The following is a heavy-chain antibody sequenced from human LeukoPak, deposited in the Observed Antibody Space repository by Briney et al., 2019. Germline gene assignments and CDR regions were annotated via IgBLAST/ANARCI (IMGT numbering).Heavy chain of an antibody. CDR3: ATGHNYGSHFEY. V-gene: IGHV3-48*03. CDR1: GFSFSSFE. Sequence: PGGSLRLSCAASGFSFSSFEMNGVRQAPGKGPEGVSKISGSGSSTYYADSAKGRFSISRDNAKNSLYLEMSSLRAEDTAVYYCATGHNYGSHFEYWGQGTLVTVSS. D-gene: IGHD5-18*01. J-gene: IGHJ4*02. CDR2: ISGSGSST.